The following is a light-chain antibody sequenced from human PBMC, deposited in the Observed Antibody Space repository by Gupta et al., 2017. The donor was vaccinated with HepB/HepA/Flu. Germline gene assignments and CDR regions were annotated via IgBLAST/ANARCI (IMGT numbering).Light chain of an antibody. CDR2: DVS. J-gene: IGLJ2*01. V-gene: IGLV2-14*01. Sequence: QSALTQPASVSPSPGQSITISCTGTSSDVGGYNYVSWYQQHPGTAPKLMIYDVSNRPSGVSNRFSGSKSGNTASLTISGLQAEDEADYYCRSYKSSSTYLVFGGGTKLTVL. CDR1: SSDVGGYNY. CDR3: RSYKSSSTYLV.